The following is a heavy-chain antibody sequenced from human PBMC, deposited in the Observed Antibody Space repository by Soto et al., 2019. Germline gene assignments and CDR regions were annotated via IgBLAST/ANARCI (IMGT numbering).Heavy chain of an antibody. Sequence: PGGSLRLSCAASGFTFSSYSMSWVRQAPWKGLEWVSAISGSGVSTYYADSVKGRFTISRDNSKNTLYLQMNSLRAEDTAVYYCEKWRGLSRADPHGYSYGMDAWGQGTTVTVSS. J-gene: IGHJ6*02. CDR2: ISGSGVST. CDR3: EKWRGLSRADPHGYSYGMDA. D-gene: IGHD6-6*01. CDR1: GFTFSSYS. V-gene: IGHV3-23*01.